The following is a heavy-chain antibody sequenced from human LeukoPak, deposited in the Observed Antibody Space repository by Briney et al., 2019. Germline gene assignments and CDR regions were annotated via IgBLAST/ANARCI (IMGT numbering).Heavy chain of an antibody. Sequence: PGGSLRLSCAASGFTFSSYAMSWVRQAPGKGLEWVSAISGSGGSTYYADSVKGRFTISRDNSKNTLYLQMNSLRAEDTAVYYCAKVYWFGELLTLPEHYFDYWGQGTLVTVSS. CDR2: ISGSGGST. J-gene: IGHJ4*02. D-gene: IGHD3-10*01. CDR3: AKVYWFGELLTLPEHYFDY. CDR1: GFTFSSYA. V-gene: IGHV3-23*01.